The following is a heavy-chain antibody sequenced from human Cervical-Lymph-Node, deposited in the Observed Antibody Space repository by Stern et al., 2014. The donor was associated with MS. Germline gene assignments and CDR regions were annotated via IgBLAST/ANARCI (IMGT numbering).Heavy chain of an antibody. CDR3: ARPHNPGWSYYFDF. V-gene: IGHV5-51*01. J-gene: IGHJ4*02. CDR2: IFPGASDT. Sequence: VQLVQSGAEVKKPGQSLTISCNIFGYTFTDYWIAWVRQMPGKGLEWMVAIFPGASDTRYRPSFQGDVTISFDTSINTAYLQWSALRASGTAMYYCARPHNPGWSYYFDFWGQGTLVAVSS. D-gene: IGHD6-19*01. CDR1: GYTFTDYW.